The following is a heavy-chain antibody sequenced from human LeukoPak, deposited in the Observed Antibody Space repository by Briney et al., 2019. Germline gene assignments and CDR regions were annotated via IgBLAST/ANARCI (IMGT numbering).Heavy chain of an antibody. D-gene: IGHD3-22*01. CDR1: GYSFSNYW. J-gene: IGHJ4*02. CDR3: ARHALHGDNSDYYFAY. V-gene: IGHV5-51*01. Sequence: GESLKISCKGSGYSFSNYWIGWARQMPGKGLEWMGIIYPGEYDIRYSPSFQGQVTISADKSISTAYLQWSSLKASDTAMYYCARHALHGDNSDYYFAYWGQGTLVTVSS. CDR2: IYPGEYDI.